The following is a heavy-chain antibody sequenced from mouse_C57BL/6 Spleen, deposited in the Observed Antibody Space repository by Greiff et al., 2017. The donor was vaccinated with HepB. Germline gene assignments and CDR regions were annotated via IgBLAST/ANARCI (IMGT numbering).Heavy chain of an antibody. CDR1: GYSITSGYY. Sequence: EVQLQQSGPGLVKPSQSLSLTCSVTGYSITSGYYWNWIRQFPGNKLEWMGYISYDGSNNYNPSLKNRISITRDTSKNQFFLKLNSVTTEDTATYYCARSYGSSLGSFDYWGQGTTLTVSS. V-gene: IGHV3-6*01. J-gene: IGHJ2*01. CDR2: ISYDGSN. CDR3: ARSYGSSLGSFDY. D-gene: IGHD1-1*01.